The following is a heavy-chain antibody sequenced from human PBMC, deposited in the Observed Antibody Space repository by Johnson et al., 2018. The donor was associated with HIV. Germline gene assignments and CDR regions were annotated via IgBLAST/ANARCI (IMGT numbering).Heavy chain of an antibody. D-gene: IGHD3-10*01. CDR1: GFTFSSYA. CDR2: ISYDGRNK. V-gene: IGHV3-30-3*01. J-gene: IGHJ3*02. CDR3: ASDLTLWKARGDAFDI. Sequence: QVQLVESGGGVVQPGRSLRLSCAASGFTFSSYAMHWVRQAPGKGLEWVAVISYDGRNKYYADSVKGRFTISRDNSKNTLYLQMNSRRAEDTAVYYCASDLTLWKARGDAFDIWGQGTMVTVSS.